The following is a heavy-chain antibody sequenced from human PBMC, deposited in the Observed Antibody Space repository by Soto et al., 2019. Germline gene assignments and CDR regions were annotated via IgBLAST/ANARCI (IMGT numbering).Heavy chain of an antibody. V-gene: IGHV3-21*04. CDR3: AKVGYGPAGREACFDY. D-gene: IGHD6-13*01. J-gene: IGHJ4*02. Sequence: GSLRLSCAASGFSFSSYSMNWVRQAPGKGLEWVSSISSSASHINYADSVKGRFTISRDNAKKSLYLQINSLRAEDRAVYYCAKVGYGPAGREACFDYGGQGTLVTVSS. CDR2: ISSSASHI. CDR1: GFSFSSYS.